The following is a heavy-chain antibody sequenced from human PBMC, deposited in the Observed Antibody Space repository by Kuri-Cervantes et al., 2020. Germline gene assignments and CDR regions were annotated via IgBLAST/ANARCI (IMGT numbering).Heavy chain of an antibody. D-gene: IGHD3-22*01. J-gene: IGHJ4*02. Sequence: GGSLRLSCAASGFTFSDYYMSWIRQAPGKGLEWVSYISSSSSTIYYADSVKGRFTISRDNAKNSLYLQMNSLRDEDTAVYYCTYYYDSSGSFDYWGQGTLVTVSS. CDR2: ISSSSSTI. CDR1: GFTFSDYY. CDR3: TYYYDSSGSFDY. V-gene: IGHV3-11*04.